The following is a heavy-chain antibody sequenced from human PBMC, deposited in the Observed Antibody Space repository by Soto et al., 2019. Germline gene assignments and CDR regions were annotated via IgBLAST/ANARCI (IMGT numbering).Heavy chain of an antibody. CDR3: ARDGATQMWRPWYFDL. Sequence: QVQLVESGGGVVQPGRSLRLSCAVSGFTFSNYAMHWVRQAPGKGLEWVAIVSHDGNSQYYADSAKGRFTISRDNSENTLYLQMNSLRTEDTAVFYCARDGATQMWRPWYFDLWGRGTLVTVSS. D-gene: IGHD2-21*01. CDR2: VSHDGNSQ. V-gene: IGHV3-30-3*01. CDR1: GFTFSNYA. J-gene: IGHJ2*01.